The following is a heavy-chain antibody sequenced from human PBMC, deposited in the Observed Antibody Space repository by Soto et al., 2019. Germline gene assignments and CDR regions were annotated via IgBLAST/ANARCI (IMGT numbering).Heavy chain of an antibody. Sequence: PSETLSLTCTVSGDSVTSGNYYWSWIRKPPGKGLEWIGHIYYSGSTNYSPSLKSRVTISVDTSKNQFSLKLRSVTAADTAVYYCARRIVGASSDCFDYWGQGTLVTVSS. CDR1: GDSVTSGNYY. CDR3: ARRIVGASSDCFDY. D-gene: IGHD1-26*01. CDR2: IYYSGST. V-gene: IGHV4-61*01. J-gene: IGHJ4*02.